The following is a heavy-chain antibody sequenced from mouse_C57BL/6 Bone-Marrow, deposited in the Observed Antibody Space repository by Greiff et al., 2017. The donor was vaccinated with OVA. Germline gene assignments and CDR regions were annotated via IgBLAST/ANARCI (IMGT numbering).Heavy chain of an antibody. CDR2: IDPENGDT. J-gene: IGHJ3*01. CDR1: GFNIKDDY. CDR3: TYLLPLAWFAY. D-gene: IGHD1-1*01. V-gene: IGHV14-4*01. Sequence: EVKLMESGAELVRPGASVKLSCTASGFNIKDDYMHWVKQRPEQGLEWIGWIDPENGDTEYASKFQGKATITADTSSNTAYLQLSSLTSEDTAVYYCTYLLPLAWFAYWGQGTLVTVSA.